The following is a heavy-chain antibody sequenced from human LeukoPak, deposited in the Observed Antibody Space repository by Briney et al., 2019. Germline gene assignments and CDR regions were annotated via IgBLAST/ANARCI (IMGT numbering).Heavy chain of an antibody. D-gene: IGHD6-13*01. Sequence: PGGSLRLSCAASGFTFSSYGMHWVRQAPGKGLEWVAVIWYDGSNKYYADSVKGRFTISRDNSKNTLYLQMNSLRAEDTAVYYCARDRSSSWPYYYYYGMDVWGQGTTVTVSS. J-gene: IGHJ6*02. V-gene: IGHV3-33*01. CDR1: GFTFSSYG. CDR2: IWYDGSNK. CDR3: ARDRSSSWPYYYYYGMDV.